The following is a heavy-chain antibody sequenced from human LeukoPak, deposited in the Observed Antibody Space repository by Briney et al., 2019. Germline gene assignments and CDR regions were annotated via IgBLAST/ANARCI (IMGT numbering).Heavy chain of an antibody. D-gene: IGHD1-7*01. CDR1: GGSISSGSYY. V-gene: IGHV4-61*02. Sequence: SETLSLTCTVSGGSISSGSYYWSWIRQPAGKGLEWIGRIYTSGSTNYNPSLKSRVTISVDTSKNQFSLKLSSVTAADTAVYYCARGSKPELPLYWGQGTLVTVSS. CDR3: ARGSKPELPLY. J-gene: IGHJ4*02. CDR2: IYTSGST.